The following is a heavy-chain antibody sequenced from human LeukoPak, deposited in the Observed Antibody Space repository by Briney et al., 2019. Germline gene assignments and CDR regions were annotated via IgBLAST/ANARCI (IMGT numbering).Heavy chain of an antibody. J-gene: IGHJ3*02. V-gene: IGHV3-23*01. D-gene: IGHD4-17*01. CDR2: VSPPGGGT. CDR3: ANHDYGDYASAFDI. Sequence: PGGSLRLSCAASGFTFSSYAMSWVRQAPGKGLEWLSGVSPPGGGTYYADSVKGRFTISRDNAKTSLFLQMSNLRADDTAVYYCANHDYGDYASAFDIWGQGTMVTVSS. CDR1: GFTFSSYA.